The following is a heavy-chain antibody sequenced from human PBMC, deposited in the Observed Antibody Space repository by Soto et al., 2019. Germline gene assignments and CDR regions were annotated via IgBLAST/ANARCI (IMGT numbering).Heavy chain of an antibody. CDR1: GGSISSGGYY. CDR2: IYYSGST. Sequence: QVQLQESGPGLVKPSPTLSLTCTVSGGSISSGGYYWSWIRQHPGKGLEWIGYIYYSGSTYSNPSLKSRVTIPVDTSKTQFSLKLSSVTAADTAVYYCARGGRRSPVMDVWGQGTTVTVSS. J-gene: IGHJ6*02. CDR3: ARGGRRSPVMDV. V-gene: IGHV4-31*03.